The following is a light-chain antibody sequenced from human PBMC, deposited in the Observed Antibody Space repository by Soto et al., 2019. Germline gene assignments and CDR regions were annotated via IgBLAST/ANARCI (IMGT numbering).Light chain of an antibody. CDR1: SSDVGSYNL. CDR2: EDT. Sequence: QSALTQPASMSGSPGQSITISCTGTSSDVGSYNLVSWYQQYPGKAPKLIINEDTKRPSGVSNRFSGSKSGNTASLTISGLQAEDEADYFCCSYADSYTWVFGGGTKVTVL. CDR3: CSYADSYTWV. V-gene: IGLV2-23*01. J-gene: IGLJ3*02.